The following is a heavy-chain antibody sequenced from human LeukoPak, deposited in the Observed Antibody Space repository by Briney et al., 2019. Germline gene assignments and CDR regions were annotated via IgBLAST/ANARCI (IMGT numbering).Heavy chain of an antibody. D-gene: IGHD4-17*01. CDR2: ISAYNGNT. Sequence: ASVKVSCKASGGTLISHAINWARQAPGQGLEWMGWISAYNGNTNYAQKLQGRVTMTTDTSTSTAYMELRSLRSDDTAVYYCARTRGRYGDYSDWFDPWGQGTLVTVSS. J-gene: IGHJ5*02. V-gene: IGHV1-18*01. CDR3: ARTRGRYGDYSDWFDP. CDR1: GGTLISHA.